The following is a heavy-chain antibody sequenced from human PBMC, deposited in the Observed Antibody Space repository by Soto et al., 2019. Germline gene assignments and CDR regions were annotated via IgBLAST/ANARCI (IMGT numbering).Heavy chain of an antibody. J-gene: IGHJ6*02. CDR1: GFTFTSSA. D-gene: IGHD3-10*01. CDR2: IVVGSGNT. CDR3: AAISRSQRELGMDV. Sequence: QMQLVQSGPEVKKPGTSVKVSCKASGFTFTSSAVRWVRQARGQRLEWIGWIVVGSGNTNYAQKYQERVTITRAMSTSTAYMELSSLRSEDTAVYYCAAISRSQRELGMDVWGQGTTVTVSS. V-gene: IGHV1-58*01.